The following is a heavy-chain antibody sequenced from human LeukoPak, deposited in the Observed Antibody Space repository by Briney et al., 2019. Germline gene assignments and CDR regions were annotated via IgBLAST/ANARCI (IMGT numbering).Heavy chain of an antibody. J-gene: IGHJ4*02. Sequence: KPSETLSLTCTVSGGSISSYYWRWIRQPPGKGLEWIGYIYYSGSTNYNPSLKSRVTISVDTSKNQFSLKLSSVTAADTAVYYCARGRMYYDILTGYYNVFAFDYWGQGTLVTVSS. CDR1: GGSISSYY. CDR2: IYYSGST. V-gene: IGHV4-59*01. CDR3: ARGRMYYDILTGYYNVFAFDY. D-gene: IGHD3-9*01.